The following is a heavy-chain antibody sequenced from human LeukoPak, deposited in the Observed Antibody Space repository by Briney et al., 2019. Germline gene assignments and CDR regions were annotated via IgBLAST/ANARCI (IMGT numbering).Heavy chain of an antibody. J-gene: IGHJ5*02. Sequence: PGGSLRLSCAASGFTFSSYEMNWVRQAPGKGLEWVSYISSSGSTIYYADSVKGRFTISRDNAKSSLYLQMNSLRAEDTAVYYCARSPFGVVSTWGQGTLVTVSS. CDR3: ARSPFGVVST. CDR2: ISSSGSTI. D-gene: IGHD3-3*01. V-gene: IGHV3-48*03. CDR1: GFTFSSYE.